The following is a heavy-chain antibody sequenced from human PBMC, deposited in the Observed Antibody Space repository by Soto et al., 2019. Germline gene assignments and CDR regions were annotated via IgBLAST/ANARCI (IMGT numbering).Heavy chain of an antibody. J-gene: IGHJ3*02. CDR1: GFTVSSNY. CDR2: IYSGGST. Sequence: GGSLRLSCAASGFTVSSNYMSWVRQAPGKGLEWVSVIYSGGSTYYADSVKGRFTISRDNSKNTLYLQMNSLRAEDTAVYYCARQPSLDYYDSSGADAFDIWGQGTMVTVSS. D-gene: IGHD3-22*01. CDR3: ARQPSLDYYDSSGADAFDI. V-gene: IGHV3-66*04.